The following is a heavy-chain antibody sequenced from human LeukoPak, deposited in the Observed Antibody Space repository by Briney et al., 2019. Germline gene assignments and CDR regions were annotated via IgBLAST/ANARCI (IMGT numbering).Heavy chain of an antibody. CDR3: ARDGGYSGYDTGPSGSPKINNWFDP. CDR1: GGSISSSSYY. V-gene: IGHV4-39*07. J-gene: IGHJ5*02. CDR2: IYHSGST. Sequence: KSSETLSLTCTVSGGSISSSSYYWGWIRQPPGKGLEWIGSIYHSGSTYYNPSLKSRVTISVDTSKNQFSLQLNSVTPEDTAVYYCARDGGYSGYDTGPSGSPKINNWFDPWGQGTLVTVSS. D-gene: IGHD5-12*01.